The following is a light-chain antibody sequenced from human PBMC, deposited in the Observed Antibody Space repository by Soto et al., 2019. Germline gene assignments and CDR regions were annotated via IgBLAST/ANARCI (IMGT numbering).Light chain of an antibody. CDR1: SSDIGSNT. J-gene: IGLJ2*01. V-gene: IGLV1-44*01. CDR2: SNN. CDR3: AAWDDSLEVV. Sequence: QSVLKQPPSASGTPGQRVTISCSGTSSDIGSNTVNWYQQLPGTAPKLHIDSNNQRPSGDTDRVSGSKSGTSASLAISGLQSEYEADYYCAAWDDSLEVVFGGGTKLTVL.